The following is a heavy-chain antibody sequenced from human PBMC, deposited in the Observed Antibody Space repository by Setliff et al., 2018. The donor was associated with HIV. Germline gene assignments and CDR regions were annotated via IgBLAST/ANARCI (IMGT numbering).Heavy chain of an antibody. CDR2: ISWNSVKI. J-gene: IGHJ3*02. D-gene: IGHD1-20*01. CDR1: GFNIEEYA. V-gene: IGHV3-9*01. CDR3: AKHWRIESDNSDAFDI. Sequence: GGSLRLSCVGSGFNIEEYAMAWVRQVPGKGVEWVSSISWNSVKIDYADFVKGRFTISRDNAKNSLFLHVNSLRTEDTAFYFCAKHWRIESDNSDAFDIWGQGTLVNVSS.